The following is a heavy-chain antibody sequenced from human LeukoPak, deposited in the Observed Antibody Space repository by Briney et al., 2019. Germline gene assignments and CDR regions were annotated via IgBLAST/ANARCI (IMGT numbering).Heavy chain of an antibody. CDR2: INPGGNEI. D-gene: IGHD1-1*01. CDR3: MSWGTDNH. CDR1: GLTFRNDW. J-gene: IGHJ4*02. V-gene: IGHV3-7*01. Sequence: PGGSLRLSCTFSGLTFRNDWVNWVRQAPGKGLEWVANINPGGNEIRSVDSVKGRSSISRDNAKNSPDLQMSSLRVEDTAVYYCMSWGTDNHWGQGILVTVSS.